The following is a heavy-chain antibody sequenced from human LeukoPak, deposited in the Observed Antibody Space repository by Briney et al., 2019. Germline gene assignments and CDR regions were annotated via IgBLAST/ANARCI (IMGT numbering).Heavy chain of an antibody. V-gene: IGHV3-48*02. CDR1: GVTFSSYS. CDR2: ISSSSSTI. CDR3: ARDTPTGSGYYFPSVVDY. D-gene: IGHD3-22*01. J-gene: IGHJ4*02. Sequence: GGSLRLSCAASGVTFSSYSMNWVRQAPGKGLEWVSYISSSSSTIYYADSVKGRFTISRDNAKNSLYLQMNSLRDEDTAVYYCARDTPTGSGYYFPSVVDYWGQGTLVTVSS.